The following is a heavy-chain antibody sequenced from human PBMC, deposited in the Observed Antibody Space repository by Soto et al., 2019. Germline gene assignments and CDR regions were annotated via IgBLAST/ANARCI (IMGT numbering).Heavy chain of an antibody. D-gene: IGHD4-17*01. J-gene: IGHJ5*01. Sequence: EVHLLESGGGLVQPGGSLRLSCTASGFTFGSYAMTWVRQAPGRGLEGVSGITASGGRTYYADSVKGRFTISRDNSKSTLYLQMNSLIAEDTTLYYCAKDTRYGDYVRWFDSWGQGTLVTVSS. CDR1: GFTFGSYA. CDR2: ITASGGRT. CDR3: AKDTRYGDYVRWFDS. V-gene: IGHV3-23*01.